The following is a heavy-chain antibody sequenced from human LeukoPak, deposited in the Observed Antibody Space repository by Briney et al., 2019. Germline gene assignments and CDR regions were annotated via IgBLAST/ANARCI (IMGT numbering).Heavy chain of an antibody. D-gene: IGHD2-2*01. CDR1: GGSISSSNW. CDR3: AREGYCSSTSCYFYYYMDV. CDR2: IYHSGST. J-gene: IGHJ6*03. V-gene: IGHV4-4*02. Sequence: SETLSLTCAVSGGSISSSNWWSWVRQPPGKGLEWIGEIYHSGSTNYNPSLKSRVTISVDKSKNQFSLKLSSVTAADTAVYYCAREGYCSSTSCYFYYYMDVWGEGTTVTVSS.